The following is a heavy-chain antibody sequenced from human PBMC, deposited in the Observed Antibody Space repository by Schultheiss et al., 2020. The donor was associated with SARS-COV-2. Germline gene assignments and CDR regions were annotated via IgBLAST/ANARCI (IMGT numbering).Heavy chain of an antibody. CDR2: INHSGST. CDR1: GGSFSGYY. CDR3: ARQTVGIVN. V-gene: IGHV4-34*01. J-gene: IGHJ4*02. Sequence: SETLSLTCAVYGGSFSGYYWSWIRQPPGKGLEWIGEINHSGSTYYNPSLKSRVTISVDTSKNQFSLKLSSVTAADTAVYYCARQTVGIVNWGQGTLVTVSS. D-gene: IGHD4-23*01.